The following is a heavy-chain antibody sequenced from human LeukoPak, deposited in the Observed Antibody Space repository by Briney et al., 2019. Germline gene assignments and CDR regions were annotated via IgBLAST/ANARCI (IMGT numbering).Heavy chain of an antibody. CDR3: ARQISDYYYYYIDV. CDR2: IYYSGTT. Sequence: SETLSLTCTVSGGSISSSHYYWGWIRQTPGKGLQWIGTIYYSGTTYYNPSLENRATISEDTSKNQFSLTLRSVTAADTAVYYCARQISDYYYYYIDVWGKGTTVTVSS. D-gene: IGHD3-10*01. CDR1: GGSISSSHYY. J-gene: IGHJ6*03. V-gene: IGHV4-39*01.